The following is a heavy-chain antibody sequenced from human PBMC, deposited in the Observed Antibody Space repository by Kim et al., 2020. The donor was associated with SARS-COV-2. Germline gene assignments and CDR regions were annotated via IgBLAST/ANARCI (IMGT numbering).Heavy chain of an antibody. J-gene: IGHJ6*03. V-gene: IGHV5-51*01. CDR3: ARGVVPAAIESYYYMDV. CDR2: IYPGDSDT. CDR1: GYSFTSYW. D-gene: IGHD2-2*02. Sequence: GESLKISCKGSGYSFTSYWIGWVRQMPGKGLEWMGIIYPGDSDTRYSPSFQGQVTISADKSISTAYLQWSSLKASDTAMYYCARGVVPAAIESYYYMDVWGKGTTVTVSS.